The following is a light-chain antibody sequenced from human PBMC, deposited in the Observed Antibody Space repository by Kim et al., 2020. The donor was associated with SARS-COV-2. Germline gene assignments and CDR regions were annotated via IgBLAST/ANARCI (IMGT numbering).Light chain of an antibody. J-gene: IGLJ3*02. Sequence: KPLTISCTRSSGSIASNYVQWYQQRPGSSPTTVIYEDNQRPSGVPDRFSGSIDSSSNSASLTISGLKTEDEADYYCQSYDSSNLWVFGGGTQLTVL. CDR2: EDN. CDR1: SGSIASNY. CDR3: QSYDSSNLWV. V-gene: IGLV6-57*01.